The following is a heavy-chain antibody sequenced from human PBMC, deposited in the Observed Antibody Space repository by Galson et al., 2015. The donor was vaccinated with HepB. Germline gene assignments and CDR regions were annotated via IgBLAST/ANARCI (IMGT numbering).Heavy chain of an antibody. D-gene: IGHD6-19*01. CDR3: AREAAVAGLRA. CDR2: INSDGGST. J-gene: IGHJ5*02. Sequence: SLRLSCAASGFTFSDYWMHWVRQAPGKGLVWVSRINSDGGSTNYADSVKGRFTISRDNAKNTLYLQMNSLRAEDTAVYYCAREAAVAGLRAWGQGTLVNVSS. CDR1: GFTFSDYW. V-gene: IGHV3-74*01.